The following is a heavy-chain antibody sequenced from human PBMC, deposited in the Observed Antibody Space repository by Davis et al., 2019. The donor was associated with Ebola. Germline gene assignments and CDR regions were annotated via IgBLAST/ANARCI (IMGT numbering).Heavy chain of an antibody. CDR2: FYYNGNT. V-gene: IGHV4-39*01. CDR1: GGSTRRSGYY. Sequence: MPSETLSLTCSVSGGSTRRSGYYWGWIRQPPGKGLEWIGSFYYNGNTYYNPSLKSRVTISADTSKNQFSLRLTSVTATDTAVYYCARHFRGLSRWGQGTLVTVSS. CDR3: ARHFRGLSR. D-gene: IGHD3-10*01. J-gene: IGHJ4*02.